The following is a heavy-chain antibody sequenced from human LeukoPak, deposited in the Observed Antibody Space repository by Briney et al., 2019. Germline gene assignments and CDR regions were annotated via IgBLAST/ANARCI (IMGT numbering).Heavy chain of an antibody. CDR1: GYTFTDYY. D-gene: IGHD1-20*01. CDR3: ATGLSFITGTTGNYYYYGMDV. Sequence: ASVKISCKVSGYTFTDYYMHWVQQAPGKGLEWMGLVDPEDGETIYAEKFQGRVTITADTSTDTAYMELSSLRSEDTAVYYCATGLSFITGTTGNYYYYGMDVWGQGTTVTVSS. J-gene: IGHJ6*02. CDR2: VDPEDGET. V-gene: IGHV1-69-2*01.